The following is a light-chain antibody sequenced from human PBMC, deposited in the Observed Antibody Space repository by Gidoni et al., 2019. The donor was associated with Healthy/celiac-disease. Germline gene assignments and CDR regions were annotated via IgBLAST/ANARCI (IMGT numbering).Light chain of an antibody. J-gene: IGKJ1*01. V-gene: IGKV3-15*01. CDR3: QQYNNWPSWT. CDR2: GAS. Sequence: EIVMTQSPATLSVSPGERAPLSGRASQSVSSNLAGYQQKPGQAPRLLIYGASTRATDIPARFSGRGSGTEFTLTISSLQSEDFAVYYCQQYNNWPSWTFGQGTKVEIK. CDR1: QSVSSN.